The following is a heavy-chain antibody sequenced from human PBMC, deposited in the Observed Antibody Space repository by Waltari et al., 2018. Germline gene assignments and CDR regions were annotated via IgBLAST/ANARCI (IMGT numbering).Heavy chain of an antibody. Sequence: QVQLQESGPGLVKPSETLSLTCAVSGYSISSGYYWGWIRQPPGKGLEWIGSIYHSGSTYYNPSLKSRVTISVDTSKNQFSLKLSSVTAADTAVYYCARYGGNRYYFDYWGQGTLVTVSS. V-gene: IGHV4-38-2*01. CDR1: GYSISSGYY. CDR2: IYHSGST. J-gene: IGHJ4*02. D-gene: IGHD2-21*02. CDR3: ARYGGNRYYFDY.